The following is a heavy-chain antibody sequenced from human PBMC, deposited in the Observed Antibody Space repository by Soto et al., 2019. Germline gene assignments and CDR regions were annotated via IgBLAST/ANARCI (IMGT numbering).Heavy chain of an antibody. CDR1: GFTFSSYA. CDR2: ISGSGGST. CDR3: AKAPAIAAAAQNCEYFQH. D-gene: IGHD6-13*01. Sequence: GGSLRLSCAASGFTFSSYAMSWVRQAPGKGLEWVSAISGSGGSTYYADSVKGRFTISRDNSKNTLYLQMNSLRAEDTAVYYCAKAPAIAAAAQNCEYFQHWGQGTLVTVSS. V-gene: IGHV3-23*01. J-gene: IGHJ1*01.